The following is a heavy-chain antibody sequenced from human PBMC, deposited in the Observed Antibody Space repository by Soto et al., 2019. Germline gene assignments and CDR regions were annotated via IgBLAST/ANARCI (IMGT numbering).Heavy chain of an antibody. D-gene: IGHD3-22*01. CDR2: ISSSSSYI. CDR3: AREDHFNYYDSSGYYSYPAY. V-gene: IGHV3-21*01. Sequence: PGGSLRLSCAASGFTFSSYSMNWVRQAPGKGLEWVSSISSSSSYIYYAASVKGRFTISRDNAKNSLYLQMNSLRAEQTAVYYCAREDHFNYYDSSGYYSYPAYRGQGTLVTFSS. CDR1: GFTFSSYS. J-gene: IGHJ4*02.